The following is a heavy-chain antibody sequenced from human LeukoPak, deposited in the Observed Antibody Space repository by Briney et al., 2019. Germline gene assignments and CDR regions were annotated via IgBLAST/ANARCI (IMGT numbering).Heavy chain of an antibody. V-gene: IGHV4-39*02. CDR2: VYYGRSP. Sequence: SETLSLTCTVSGDSISRSTYYWAWIRQPPGKGLEWIGSVYYGRSPYFNPSLESRATISVDTSKNHFSLKMSSLTAADTALYYCARSSGTGTFSYWGQGTLVTVSS. D-gene: IGHD6-25*01. CDR1: GDSISRSTYY. J-gene: IGHJ4*02. CDR3: ARSSGTGTFSY.